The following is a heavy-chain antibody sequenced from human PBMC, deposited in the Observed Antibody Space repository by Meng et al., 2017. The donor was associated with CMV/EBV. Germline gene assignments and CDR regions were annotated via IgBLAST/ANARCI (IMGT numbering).Heavy chain of an antibody. J-gene: IGHJ6*02. D-gene: IGHD4-17*01. CDR1: GYTFTGYY. CDR3: ASSNYGLHYYGMDV. Sequence: ASVKVSCKASGYTFTGYYMHWVRQAPGQGLEWMGWINPNSGGTNYAQKFQGRVTMTRDTSISTAYMELSRLRSDDTAVYYCASSNYGLHYYGMDVWAQGTTVTVSS. CDR2: INPNSGGT. V-gene: IGHV1-2*02.